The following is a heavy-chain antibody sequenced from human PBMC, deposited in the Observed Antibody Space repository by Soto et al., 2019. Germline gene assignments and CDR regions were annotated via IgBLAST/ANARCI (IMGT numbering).Heavy chain of an antibody. CDR3: ARGDGDYYDGNGYLGRH. CDR1: GFTFSSYW. J-gene: IGHJ4*02. Sequence: EVQLVESGGGLVQPGGSLRLSCAASGFTFSSYWMHWVRQAPGKGLVWVSRIKSDGSGTYYADSVKGRLTISRDNAKNTVYLQMNSVRAEDTAVYYCARGDGDYYDGNGYLGRHWGQGTLVTVSS. D-gene: IGHD3-22*01. CDR2: IKSDGSGT. V-gene: IGHV3-74*01.